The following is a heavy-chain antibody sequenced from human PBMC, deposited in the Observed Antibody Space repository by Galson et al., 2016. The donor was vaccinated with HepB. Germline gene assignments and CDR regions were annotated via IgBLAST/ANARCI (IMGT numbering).Heavy chain of an antibody. CDR1: GFTFTDYY. CDR2: ISATGIRT. Sequence: SLRLSCAASGFTFTDYYMIWIRQAPGKGLEWLSYISATGIRTYYADSVKGRFTISRDNTKNSLYLQMNSLRVEGTAVYYCVRGIDPWGQGTLVTVSS. V-gene: IGHV3-11*01. CDR3: VRGIDP. J-gene: IGHJ5*02.